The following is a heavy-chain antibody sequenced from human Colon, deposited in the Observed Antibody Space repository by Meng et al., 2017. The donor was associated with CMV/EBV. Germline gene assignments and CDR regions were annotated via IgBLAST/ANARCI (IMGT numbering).Heavy chain of an antibody. V-gene: IGHV1-2*02. D-gene: IGHD1-14*01. Sequence: QVQLVQSGADVKEPGASVKVSCKASGFTFTGHYMHWVRQAPGQGLEWMGWIDANSGGTNYAQKFQGRLTMTRDTSISTVYMELNRLRSDDTAVYFCARDGIRGVFFFDYWGQGTLVTVSS. J-gene: IGHJ4*02. CDR3: ARDGIRGVFFFDY. CDR1: GFTFTGHY. CDR2: IDANSGGT.